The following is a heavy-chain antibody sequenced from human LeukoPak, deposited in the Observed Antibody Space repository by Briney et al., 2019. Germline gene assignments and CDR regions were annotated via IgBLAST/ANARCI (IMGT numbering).Heavy chain of an antibody. J-gene: IGHJ4*02. CDR3: AKDMRSFDY. Sequence: GGSLRLSCAASGFTFSSYGMHWVRQAPGKGLEWVAVISYDGSNKNYADSVKGRFTISRDNSKNTLYLQMNSLRAEDTAVYYCAKDMRSFDYWGQGTLVTVSS. D-gene: IGHD3-16*01. CDR1: GFTFSSYG. CDR2: ISYDGSNK. V-gene: IGHV3-30*18.